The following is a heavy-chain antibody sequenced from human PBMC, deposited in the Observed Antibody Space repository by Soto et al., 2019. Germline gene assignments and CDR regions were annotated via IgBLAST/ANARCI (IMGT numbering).Heavy chain of an antibody. D-gene: IGHD2-2*01. CDR1: GGSISIYY. V-gene: IGHV4-59*01. CDR3: ARARLVPAATFDY. Sequence: SETLSLTCTVSGGSISIYYWSWIRHPPGKGLEWIGYIYYSGSTNYNPSLKSRVTISVDTSKNQFSLKLSSVTAADTAVYYCARARLVPAATFDYWGQGTLVTVSS. J-gene: IGHJ4*02. CDR2: IYYSGST.